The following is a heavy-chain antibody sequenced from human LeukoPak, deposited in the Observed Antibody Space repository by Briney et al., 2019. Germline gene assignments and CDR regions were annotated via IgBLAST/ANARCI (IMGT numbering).Heavy chain of an antibody. Sequence: SESLSLTCTVSGGSISSYYWSWIRQPPGNGLEWIGYIYYSGSTNYNPSLKSRVTISVDTSKNQFSLKLSSVTAAGPAVYYCARYYSYGSPNYGMDVWGQGPTVTVSS. CDR2: IYYSGST. D-gene: IGHD5-18*01. CDR3: ARYYSYGSPNYGMDV. J-gene: IGHJ6*01. V-gene: IGHV4-59*01. CDR1: GGSISSYY.